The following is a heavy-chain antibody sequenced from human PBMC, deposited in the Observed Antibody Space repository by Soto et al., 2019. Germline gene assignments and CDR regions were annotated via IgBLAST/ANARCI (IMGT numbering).Heavy chain of an antibody. CDR2: ISAYNGNT. CDR1: RYTFTSYG. CDR3: ARDRPRGSGWYVYFDY. V-gene: IGHV1-18*01. Sequence: ASVKVSCKASRYTFTSYGISWVRQAPGQGLEWMGWISAYNGNTNYAQKLQGRVTMTTDTSTSTAYMELSSLRSDDTAVYYCARDRPRGSGWYVYFDYWGQGTLVTVSS. J-gene: IGHJ4*02. D-gene: IGHD6-19*01.